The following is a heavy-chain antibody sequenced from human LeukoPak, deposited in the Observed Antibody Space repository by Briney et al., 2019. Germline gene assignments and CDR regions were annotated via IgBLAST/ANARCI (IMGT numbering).Heavy chain of an antibody. CDR2: IYYSGRT. V-gene: IGHV4-31*03. CDR3: ARDFAAAGLDY. CDR1: GGSISSGGYY. J-gene: IGHJ4*02. D-gene: IGHD6-13*01. Sequence: SQTLSLTCTVSGGSISSGGYYWSWIRQHPGKGLEWIGYIYYSGRTYYNPSLKSRVTISVDTSKNQFSLKLSSVTAADTAVYYCARDFAAAGLDYWGQGTLVTVSS.